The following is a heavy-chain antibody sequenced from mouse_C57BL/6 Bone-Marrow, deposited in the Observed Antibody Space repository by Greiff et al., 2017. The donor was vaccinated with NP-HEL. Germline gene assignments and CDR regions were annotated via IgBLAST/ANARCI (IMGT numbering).Heavy chain of an antibody. CDR3: VSPLGPFAY. CDR2: IRSKSNNYET. Sequence: EVKLLESGGGLVQPKGSLKLSCAASGFSFNTYAMNWVRQAPGKGLEWVARIRSKSNNYETYYDDTVKDRFTITRDDSESMLYLQMNNLKTEHTAMYYCVSPLGPFAYWGQGTLVTVSA. V-gene: IGHV10-1*01. CDR1: GFSFNTYA. D-gene: IGHD4-1*01. J-gene: IGHJ3*01.